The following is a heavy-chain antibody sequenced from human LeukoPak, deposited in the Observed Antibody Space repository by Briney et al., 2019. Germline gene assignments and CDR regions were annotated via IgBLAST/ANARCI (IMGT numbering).Heavy chain of an antibody. V-gene: IGHV3-9*01. CDR3: AKDRYCSGGSCWHYFDY. CDR2: ISWNSGSI. CDR1: GFTFDDYA. J-gene: IGHJ4*02. Sequence: GRSLRLSCAASGFTFDDYAMHWVRQAPGKGLEWVSGISWNSGSIGYADSVKGRFTISRDNAKNSLYLQMNSLRAEDTALYYCAKDRYCSGGSCWHYFDYWGQGTLVTVSS. D-gene: IGHD2-15*01.